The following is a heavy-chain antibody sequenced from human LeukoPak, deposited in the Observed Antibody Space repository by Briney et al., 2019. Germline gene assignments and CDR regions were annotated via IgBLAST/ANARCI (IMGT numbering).Heavy chain of an antibody. Sequence: QPGGSLRLSCAASGFTFSSYWMSWVRQAPGKGLEWVANIKQDGSEKYYVDSVKGRFTISRDNAKNSLYLQMNSLRAEDTAVCYCARERDGYNEVFDYWGQGTLVTVSS. D-gene: IGHD5-24*01. CDR3: ARERDGYNEVFDY. CDR1: GFTFSSYW. CDR2: IKQDGSEK. J-gene: IGHJ4*02. V-gene: IGHV3-7*01.